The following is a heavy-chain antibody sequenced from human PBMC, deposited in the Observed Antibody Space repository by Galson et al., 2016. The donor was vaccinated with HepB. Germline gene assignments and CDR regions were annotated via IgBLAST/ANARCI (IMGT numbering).Heavy chain of an antibody. V-gene: IGHV1-2*02. CDR2: INPNSAT. CDR1: GYTLTAYR. CDR3: ARDQASLPPYSCAFDI. D-gene: IGHD2-15*01. J-gene: IGHJ3*02. Sequence: SVKVSCKASGYTLTAYRMHWVRQAPGQGLEWMGWINPNSATNYARKFQGRVTMTRDTSISKLYMELSSLKTDDTAVYYCARDQASLPPYSCAFDIWGQGTMVTVSP.